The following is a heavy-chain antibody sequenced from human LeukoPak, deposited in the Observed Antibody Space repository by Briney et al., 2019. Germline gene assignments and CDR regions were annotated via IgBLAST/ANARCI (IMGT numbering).Heavy chain of an antibody. V-gene: IGHV1-18*01. CDR3: ARTIYGSGTYSLDY. J-gene: IGHJ4*02. Sequence: ASVKVSCKASGYTFTSYGITWVRQAPGQGLEWMGWISANNGKTDSAQNLQGRVTMTTDTSTSTAYMELRTLRSDDTAVYYCARTIYGSGTYSLDYWGQGTLATVSS. CDR1: GYTFTSYG. D-gene: IGHD3-10*01. CDR2: ISANNGKT.